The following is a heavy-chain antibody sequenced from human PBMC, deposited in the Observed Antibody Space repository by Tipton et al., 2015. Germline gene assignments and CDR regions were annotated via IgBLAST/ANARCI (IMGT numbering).Heavy chain of an antibody. CDR1: GFTFNNYA. CDR2: ISYSGGTT. J-gene: IGHJ4*02. D-gene: IGHD5-12*01. Sequence: SLRLSCAASGFTFNNYAMSWVRQAPGKGLEWVSVISYSGGTTYYADSVKGRFTIPRDNSKSTLYLQMNSLRADDTAVYYCAKGGEYSGYDLFDYWGQGTLVTVSS. CDR3: AKGGEYSGYDLFDY. V-gene: IGHV3-23*01.